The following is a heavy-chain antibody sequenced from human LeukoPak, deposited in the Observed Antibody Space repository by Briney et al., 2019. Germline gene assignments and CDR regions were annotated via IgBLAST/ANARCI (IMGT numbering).Heavy chain of an antibody. CDR1: GGSISSSSYY. D-gene: IGHD6-6*01. CDR3: ARESAWKGLVRNWFDP. CDR2: IDYSGST. Sequence: PSETLSLTCTVSGGSISSSSYYWGWIRQPPGKGLEWIGSIDYSGSTYYNPSLKSRVTISIDTSKNQFSLKLSSVAAADTAVYYCARESAWKGLVRNWFDPWGQGTLVTVSS. V-gene: IGHV4-39*07. J-gene: IGHJ5*02.